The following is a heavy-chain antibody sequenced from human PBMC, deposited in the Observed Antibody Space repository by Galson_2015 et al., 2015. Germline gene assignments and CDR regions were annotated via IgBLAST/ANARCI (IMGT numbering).Heavy chain of an antibody. CDR1: GGSISTGGYY. D-gene: IGHD3-16*01. CDR3: ARDVWGEGMDV. Sequence: TLSLTCTVSGGSISTGGYYWSWIRQHPGKGLEWIGYIFYRGSTSYNPSLKSRLTISVDTSTTQFSLNLTSVTAADTAFYYCARDVWGEGMDVWGQGIAVTVSS. V-gene: IGHV4-31*03. CDR2: IFYRGST. J-gene: IGHJ6*02.